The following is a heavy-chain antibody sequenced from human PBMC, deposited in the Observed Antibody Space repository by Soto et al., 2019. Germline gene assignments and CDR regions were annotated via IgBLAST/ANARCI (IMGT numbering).Heavy chain of an antibody. CDR1: GLTFGTYA. CDR2: ISASGTST. Sequence: PGGYLRLSCAASGLTFGTYAMRWVRQAPGKGLEWVSAISASGTSTYYADSVKGRFTISRDNYKNTLFLQMKRLRAEDTAVYYCARGRGFCNSISCYDLFYYCGQGSLVTVSS. CDR3: ARGRGFCNSISCYDLFYY. V-gene: IGHV3-23*01. J-gene: IGHJ4*02. D-gene: IGHD2-2*01.